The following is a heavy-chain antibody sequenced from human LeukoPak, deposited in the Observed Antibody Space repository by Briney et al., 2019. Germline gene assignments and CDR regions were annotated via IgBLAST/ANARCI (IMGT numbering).Heavy chain of an antibody. CDR3: ARVAGYCSSTSNCYSDY. CDR1: GFTFNTYT. Sequence: GGSLRLSCAASGFTFNTYTMNWVRQAPGKGLEWVSSISGSSSYIYYADSVKGRFTISRDNAKNSLYLQMNSLRAEDTAVYYCARVAGYCSSTSNCYSDYWGQGTLVTVSS. J-gene: IGHJ4*02. V-gene: IGHV3-21*01. CDR2: ISGSSSYI. D-gene: IGHD2-2*01.